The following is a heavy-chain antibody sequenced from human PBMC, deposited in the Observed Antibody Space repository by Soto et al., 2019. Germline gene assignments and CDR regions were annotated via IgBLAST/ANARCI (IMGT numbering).Heavy chain of an antibody. V-gene: IGHV3-33*01. D-gene: IGHD6-19*01. J-gene: IGHJ4*02. CDR1: GFTFSSYG. CDR2: IWYDGSNK. Sequence: QVQLVESGGGVVQPGRSLRLSCAASGFTFSSYGMHWVRQAPGKGLEWVAVIWYDGSNKYYADSVKGRFTISRDNSKNTLYLQMNSLRAEDKAVYYCARDKEYSSGWYYYWCKGTLVNVSS. CDR3: ARDKEYSSGWYYY.